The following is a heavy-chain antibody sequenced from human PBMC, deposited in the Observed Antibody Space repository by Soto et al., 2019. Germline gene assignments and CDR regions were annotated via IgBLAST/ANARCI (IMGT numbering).Heavy chain of an antibody. CDR2: ISYDGSNK. Sequence: GGSLRLSCAASGFTFSSYAMHWVRQAPGKGLEWVAVISYDGSNKYYADSVKGRFTISRDNSKNTLYLQMNSLRAEDTAVYYCARDQGIAAAGIDYWGQGTLVTVSS. V-gene: IGHV3-30-3*01. J-gene: IGHJ4*02. D-gene: IGHD6-13*01. CDR1: GFTFSSYA. CDR3: ARDQGIAAAGIDY.